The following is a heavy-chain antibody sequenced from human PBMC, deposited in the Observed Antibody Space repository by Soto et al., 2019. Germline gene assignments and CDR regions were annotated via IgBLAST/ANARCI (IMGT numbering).Heavy chain of an antibody. D-gene: IGHD2-2*01. J-gene: IGHJ6*02. CDR3: AGALILVPADPLLYYYYGMDV. CDR1: GYTFTSYY. V-gene: IGHV1-46*01. CDR2: INPSGGST. Sequence: GASVKVSCKASGYTFTSYYMHWVRQAPGQGLEWMGIINPSGGSTSYAQKFQGRVTMTRDTSTSTVYMELSSLRSEDTAVYYCAGALILVPADPLLYYYYGMDVWGQGTTVTVSS.